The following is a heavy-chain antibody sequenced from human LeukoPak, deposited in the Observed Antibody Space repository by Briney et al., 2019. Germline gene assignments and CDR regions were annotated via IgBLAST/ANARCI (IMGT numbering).Heavy chain of an antibody. J-gene: IGHJ6*03. Sequence: ASVKVSCKASGGTFSSYAISWVRQAPGQGLEWMGGIIPIFGTANYAQKFQGRVTITADKSTSTAYMELSSLRSEDTAVYYCARGRIVVVTATHYYYYMDVWGKGTTVTVSS. D-gene: IGHD2-21*02. CDR1: GGTFSSYA. V-gene: IGHV1-69*06. CDR3: ARGRIVVVTATHYYYYMDV. CDR2: IIPIFGTA.